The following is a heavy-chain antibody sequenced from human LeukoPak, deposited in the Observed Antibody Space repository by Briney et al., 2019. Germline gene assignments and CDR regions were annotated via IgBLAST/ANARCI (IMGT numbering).Heavy chain of an antibody. V-gene: IGHV3-21*01. J-gene: IGHJ4*02. CDR1: GFTVSSTY. Sequence: SGGSLRLSCAVSGFTVSSTYMSWVRQAPGKGLEWVSSISSSSSYIYYADSVKGRFTISRDNAKNSLYLQMNSLRAEDTAVYYCAVSKSDAPDYWGQGTLVTVSS. CDR3: AVSKSDAPDY. D-gene: IGHD2-21*02. CDR2: ISSSSSYI.